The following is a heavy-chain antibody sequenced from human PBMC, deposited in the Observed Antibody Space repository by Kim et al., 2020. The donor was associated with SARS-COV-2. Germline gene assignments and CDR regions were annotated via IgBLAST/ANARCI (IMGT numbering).Heavy chain of an antibody. J-gene: IGHJ4*02. D-gene: IGHD4-17*01. Sequence: AQKFQGRVTITADESTSTAYMELSSLRSEDTAVYYCARGEDDYGDYGFDYWGQGTLVTVSS. CDR3: ARGEDDYGDYGFDY. V-gene: IGHV1-69*01.